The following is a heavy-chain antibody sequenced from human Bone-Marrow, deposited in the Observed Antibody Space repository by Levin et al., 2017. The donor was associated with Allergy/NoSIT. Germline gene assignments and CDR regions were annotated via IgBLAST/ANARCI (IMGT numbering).Heavy chain of an antibody. CDR3: ARGIYGSFDY. J-gene: IGHJ4*02. CDR2: ITSGSGGGI. V-gene: IGHV3-23*01. CDR1: GFTFSSNA. D-gene: IGHD1-26*01. Sequence: GGSLRLSCAASGFTFSSNAMSWFRQAPGKGLEWVSHITSGSGGGIYYAHSAKGRFTIPRDNSKTTLYLQTNSLRVEDTVQYYCARGIYGSFDYWGQGTLVTVSS.